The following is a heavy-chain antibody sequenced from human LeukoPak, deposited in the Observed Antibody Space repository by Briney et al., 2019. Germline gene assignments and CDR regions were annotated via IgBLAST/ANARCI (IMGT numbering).Heavy chain of an antibody. J-gene: IGHJ4*02. CDR3: AREYYDSSGYYLGY. V-gene: IGHV3-66*01. CDR2: IYSGGST. Sequence: GGSLRLSCAASGFTVSSNYMSWVRQAPGKGLEWVSVIYSGGSTYYADSVKGRFTISRDNSKNTLYLQMNSLRAEDTAMYYCAREYYDSSGYYLGYWGQGTLVTVSS. CDR1: GFTVSSNY. D-gene: IGHD3-22*01.